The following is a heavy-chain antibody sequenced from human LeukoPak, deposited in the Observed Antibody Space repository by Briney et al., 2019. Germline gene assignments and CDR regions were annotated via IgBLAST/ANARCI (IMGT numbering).Heavy chain of an antibody. Sequence: PGGSLRLSCAASGFIFGSYWMNWVRQAPGKGLEWVANIKQGGSEKYYVDSVKGRFTISGDNSKNTLYLQMNSLRAEDTAVYYCAKESRPHYYDSSGYCDYWGQGTLVTVSS. D-gene: IGHD3-22*01. V-gene: IGHV3-7*03. CDR3: AKESRPHYYDSSGYCDY. CDR1: GFIFGSYW. CDR2: IKQGGSEK. J-gene: IGHJ4*02.